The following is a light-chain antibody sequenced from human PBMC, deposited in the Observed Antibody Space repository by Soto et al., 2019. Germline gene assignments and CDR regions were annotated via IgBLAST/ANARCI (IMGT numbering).Light chain of an antibody. J-gene: IGLJ3*02. CDR2: DVS. Sequence: QSVLTQPASVSGSPGQSITISCTGTSGDLGGYAYVSWYQHHPGDAPKLIIYDVSHRPSGISDRFSGSKSANAASLTISGLQAEDEGDYYCSSYTSSSTWVFGGGTKLTV. V-gene: IGLV2-14*03. CDR3: SSYTSSSTWV. CDR1: SGDLGGYAY.